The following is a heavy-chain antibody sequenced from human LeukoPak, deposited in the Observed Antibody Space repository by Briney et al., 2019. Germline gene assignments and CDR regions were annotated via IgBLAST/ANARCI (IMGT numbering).Heavy chain of an antibody. D-gene: IGHD1-26*01. Sequence: PSETLSLTCAVYGGSLNGYYWSRIRQPPGKGLEWIGEGGNSGGTKFNPSLESRVTISADTSKNQFSLKLSSVTAADTAVYYCAKNGQSGFSFDPWGQGTLVTVSS. CDR1: GGSLNGYY. J-gene: IGHJ5*02. V-gene: IGHV4-34*01. CDR2: GGNSGGT. CDR3: AKNGQSGFSFDP.